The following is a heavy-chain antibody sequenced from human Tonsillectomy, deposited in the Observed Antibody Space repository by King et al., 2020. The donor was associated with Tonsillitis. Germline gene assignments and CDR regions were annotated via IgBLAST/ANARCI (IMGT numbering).Heavy chain of an antibody. CDR1: GFTFSNYW. Sequence: VQLVESGGGLVQPGGSLRLSCEASGFTFSNYWMHWVRQAPGKGLVWVSRIKSEGGSTSYADSVEGRFTISRDNAKNTLYLQMSSLRAEDSAVYYCARDAWGGSYPLDYWGQGTLVTVSS. CDR3: ARDAWGGSYPLDY. J-gene: IGHJ4*02. CDR2: IKSEGGST. D-gene: IGHD1-26*01. V-gene: IGHV3-74*01.